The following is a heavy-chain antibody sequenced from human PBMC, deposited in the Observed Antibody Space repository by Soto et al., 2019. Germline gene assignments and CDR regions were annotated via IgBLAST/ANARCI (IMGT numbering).Heavy chain of an antibody. V-gene: IGHV3-48*01. CDR3: ARVGGPYDFWSGYYKDYYYYMDV. D-gene: IGHD3-3*01. CDR2: ISSSSSTI. Sequence: GGSLRLSCAASGFTFSSYSMNWVRQAPGKGLEWVSYISSSSSTIYYADSVKGRFTISRDNAKNSLYLQMNSLRAEDTALYYCARVGGPYDFWSGYYKDYYYYMDVWGKGTTVTVSS. CDR1: GFTFSSYS. J-gene: IGHJ6*03.